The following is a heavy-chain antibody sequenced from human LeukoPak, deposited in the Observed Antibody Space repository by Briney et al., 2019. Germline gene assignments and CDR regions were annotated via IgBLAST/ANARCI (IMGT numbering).Heavy chain of an antibody. J-gene: IGHJ4*02. CDR1: GFTFSSYA. D-gene: IGHD5-24*01. V-gene: IGHV3-66*01. Sequence: GGSLRLSCAASGFTFSSYAMSWVRQAPGKGLEWVSVIDSGGSTYYADSVKGRFTISRDNSKNTLFLQMNSLRAEDTAVYYCARDGHQRSLQFWGQGTLVTVSS. CDR2: IDSGGST. CDR3: ARDGHQRSLQF.